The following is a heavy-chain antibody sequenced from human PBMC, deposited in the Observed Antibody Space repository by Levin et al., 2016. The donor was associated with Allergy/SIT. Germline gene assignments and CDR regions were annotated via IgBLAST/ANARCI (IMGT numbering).Heavy chain of an antibody. J-gene: IGHJ6*02. Sequence: WIRQPPGKGLEWVSYISSSSTIYYADSVKGRFTISRDNAKNSLYLQMNSLRAEDTAVYYCARAGANIVVVPLLYYYYYGMDVWGQGTTVTVSS. CDR2: ISSSSTI. D-gene: IGHD2-2*01. V-gene: IGHV3-69-1*01. CDR3: ARAGANIVVVPLLYYYYYGMDV.